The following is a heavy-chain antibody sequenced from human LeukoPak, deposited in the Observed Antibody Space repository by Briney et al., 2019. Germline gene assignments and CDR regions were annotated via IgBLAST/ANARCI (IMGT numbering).Heavy chain of an antibody. Sequence: PGGSLRLSCAASGFTFSSYAMSWVRQAPGKGLEWVSAISGSGGSTYYADSVKGRFTISRDNSKNTLYLQMNSLRAEDTAVYYCARGKGWNDFRGHNWFDPWGQGTLVAVSS. CDR2: ISGSGGST. V-gene: IGHV3-23*01. J-gene: IGHJ5*02. CDR3: ARGKGWNDFRGHNWFDP. CDR1: GFTFSSYA. D-gene: IGHD1-1*01.